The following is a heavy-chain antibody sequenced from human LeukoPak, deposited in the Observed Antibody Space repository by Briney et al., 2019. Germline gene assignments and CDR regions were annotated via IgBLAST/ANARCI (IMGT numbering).Heavy chain of an antibody. V-gene: IGHV4-30-4*01. CDR1: GGSVSSGDYY. CDR2: IYYSGGT. J-gene: IGHJ6*02. CDR3: ARDWGGDSYSWSYYGMDV. Sequence: SQTLSLTCTVSGGSVSSGDYYWSWIRQPPGKGLEWIGYIYYSGGTYFNPSLDSRLTMSVDRSNNQFSLKLSSVTAADTAVYYCARDWGGDSYSWSYYGMDVLGQGTTVTVSS. D-gene: IGHD2-21*02.